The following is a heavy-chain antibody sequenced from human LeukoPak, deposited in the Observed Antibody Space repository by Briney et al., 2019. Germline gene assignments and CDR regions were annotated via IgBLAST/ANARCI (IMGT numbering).Heavy chain of an antibody. J-gene: IGHJ4*02. Sequence: ASVKVSCKASGYTFTGYYIHWVRQTPGQGLEWMGRINPDGGGTNYVPKFQGRVTLTRDTSIDTAYMELSRLRSDDTAVYYCATSVLNYSDSSAYYYYYDYFDYWGQGTLVTVSS. CDR1: GYTFTGYY. D-gene: IGHD3-22*01. CDR2: INPDGGGT. CDR3: ATSVLNYSDSSAYYYYYDYFDY. V-gene: IGHV1-2*06.